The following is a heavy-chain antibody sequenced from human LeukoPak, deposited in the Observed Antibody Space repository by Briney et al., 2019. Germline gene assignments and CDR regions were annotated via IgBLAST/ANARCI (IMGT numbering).Heavy chain of an antibody. V-gene: IGHV3-53*01. D-gene: IGHD5-24*01. CDR3: ARTRRDGYNYYFDY. CDR2: IYSGGST. CDR1: GFTVGSNY. J-gene: IGHJ4*02. Sequence: GGSLRLSCAASGFTVGSNYMSWVRQAPGKGLEWVSVIYSGGSTYYADSVKGRFTISRDDSKNTLYLQMNSLRAEDTAVYYCARTRRDGYNYYFDYWGQGTLVTVSS.